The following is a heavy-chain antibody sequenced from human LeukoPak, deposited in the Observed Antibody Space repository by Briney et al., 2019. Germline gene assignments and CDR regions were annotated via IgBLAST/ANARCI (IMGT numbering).Heavy chain of an antibody. CDR2: ISRSSSTI. J-gene: IGHJ4*02. Sequence: PGGSLRLSCAASGFTFSTYNMNWVRQAPGKGLEWVSYISRSSSTIYYADSVKGRFTVSRDNAKNSLYLQINGLRDEDTAVYYCARGHFISGCTFDYWGQGTLVTVSS. V-gene: IGHV3-48*02. D-gene: IGHD2-8*01. CDR1: GFTFSTYN. CDR3: ARGHFISGCTFDY.